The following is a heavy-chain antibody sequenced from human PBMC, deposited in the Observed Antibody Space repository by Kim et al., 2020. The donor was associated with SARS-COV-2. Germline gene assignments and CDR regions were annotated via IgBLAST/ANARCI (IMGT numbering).Heavy chain of an antibody. J-gene: IGHJ6*02. CDR3: TKGDSSGYYYYYYGMDV. V-gene: IGHV3-15*01. D-gene: IGHD3-22*01. Sequence: KGRFTISRDDSKNTLYLQMNSVKTEDTAVYYCTKGDSSGYYYYYYGMDVWGQGTTVTVSS.